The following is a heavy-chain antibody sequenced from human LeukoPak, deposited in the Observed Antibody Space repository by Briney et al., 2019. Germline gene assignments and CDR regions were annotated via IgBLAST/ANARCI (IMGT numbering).Heavy chain of an antibody. V-gene: IGHV4-34*01. CDR1: GGSFSGYY. Sequence: SETLSLTCAVYGGSFSGYYWSWIRQPPGKGLEWIGEINHSGSTNYNPSLKSRVTISVDTSKNQFSLKLSSVTAADTAVYYCARTWGLEDYWGQGTLVTVSS. CDR2: INHSGST. J-gene: IGHJ4*02. D-gene: IGHD7-27*01. CDR3: ARTWGLEDY.